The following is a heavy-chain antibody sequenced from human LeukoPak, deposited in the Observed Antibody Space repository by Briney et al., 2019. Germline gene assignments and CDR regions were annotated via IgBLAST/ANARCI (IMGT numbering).Heavy chain of an antibody. CDR2: ISSSGSSI. J-gene: IGHJ2*01. V-gene: IGHV3-48*03. Sequence: PGGSLGLSCAASGFTFSSYEMNWVRQAPGKGLEWVSYISSSGSSIYYADSVKGRFTISRDNAKNSLYLQMNSLRAEDMAVYYCARVRYFDLRGRGTLVTVSS. CDR1: GFTFSSYE. CDR3: ARVRYFDL.